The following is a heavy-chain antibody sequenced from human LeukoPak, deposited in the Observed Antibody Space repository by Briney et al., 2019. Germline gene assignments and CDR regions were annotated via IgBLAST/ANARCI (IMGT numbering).Heavy chain of an antibody. CDR2: INSDGSST. V-gene: IGHV3-74*01. D-gene: IGHD3-22*01. Sequence: GGSLRLSCAASRFTSSSHWMHWVRQAPGKGLVWVSRINSDGSSTSYADSVKGRLTISRENAKSTLYLQMNSVNAEDEAVYYCAGVAAWDSSGYLFDYWGQGTLATVSP. CDR1: RFTSSSHW. J-gene: IGHJ4*02. CDR3: AGVAAWDSSGYLFDY.